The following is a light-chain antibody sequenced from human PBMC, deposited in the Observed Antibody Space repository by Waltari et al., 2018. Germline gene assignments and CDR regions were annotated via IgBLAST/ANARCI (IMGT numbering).Light chain of an antibody. V-gene: IGLV2-14*01. CDR2: DVK. CDR3: NSHSGGDTPSV. J-gene: IGLJ3*02. Sequence: QSALTQPASVSGSPGQSITIPATGTSSDMGGYNYVSWYQPYPGEAPKVVIYDVKSRPSWVSNRFSGSKSGNTASLPISGLQAEDEAAYYCNSHSGGDTPSVFGGGTKLTVL. CDR1: SSDMGGYNY.